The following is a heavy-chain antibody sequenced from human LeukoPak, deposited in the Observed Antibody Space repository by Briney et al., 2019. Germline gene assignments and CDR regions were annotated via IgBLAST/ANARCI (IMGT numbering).Heavy chain of an antibody. Sequence: GSLRLSCAASRFAFISYDMSWLREAPGKRLEWVSAISGSGGSTCYAYSVKCRFTISRANSKTTLYLQMNSLRAEDTAVYYCAKGRGDFDYWGQGTLVTVSS. CDR1: RFAFISYD. CDR2: ISGSGGST. CDR3: AKGRGDFDY. V-gene: IGHV3-23*01. J-gene: IGHJ4*02.